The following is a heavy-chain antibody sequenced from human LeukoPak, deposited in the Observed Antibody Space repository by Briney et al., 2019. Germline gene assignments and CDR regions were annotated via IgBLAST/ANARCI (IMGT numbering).Heavy chain of an antibody. CDR2: ISGSGGST. CDR3: AKGFYCSGGSCYGHAFDI. D-gene: IGHD2-15*01. Sequence: PGGSLRLSCAASGFTFSSYAMSWVRQAPGKGLEWVSAISGSGGSTYYADSVKGRFTISRDNFKNTLYLQMNSLRAEDTAVYYCAKGFYCSGGSCYGHAFDIWGQGTMVTVSS. V-gene: IGHV3-23*01. CDR1: GFTFSSYA. J-gene: IGHJ3*02.